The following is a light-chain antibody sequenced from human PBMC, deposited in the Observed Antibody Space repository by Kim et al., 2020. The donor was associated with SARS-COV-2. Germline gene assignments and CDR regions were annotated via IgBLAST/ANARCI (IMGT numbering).Light chain of an antibody. Sequence: QSVLTQPASVSGSPGQSITISCTGTSSDVGGYNYVSWYQQHPGKAPKLMIYDVSKRPSGVSNRFSGSKSSNTASLTISGLQAEDEADYYCSSYTSSSTYVVFGGGTQLTVL. CDR3: SSYTSSSTYVV. CDR1: SSDVGGYNY. J-gene: IGLJ2*01. CDR2: DVS. V-gene: IGLV2-14*01.